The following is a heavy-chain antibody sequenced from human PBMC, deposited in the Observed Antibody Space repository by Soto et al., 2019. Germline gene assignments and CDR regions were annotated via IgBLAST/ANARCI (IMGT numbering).Heavy chain of an antibody. Sequence: SETLSLTGTVSGGSISSYYWSWIRQPPGKGPEWIGYIYYSGSTNYNPSLKSRVTISVDTSKNQFSLKLSSVTAADTAGYYCARGTITMVINWGHGTLVTVSS. D-gene: IGHD3-10*01. CDR2: IYYSGST. CDR1: GGSISSYY. J-gene: IGHJ4*01. V-gene: IGHV4-59*01. CDR3: ARGTITMVIN.